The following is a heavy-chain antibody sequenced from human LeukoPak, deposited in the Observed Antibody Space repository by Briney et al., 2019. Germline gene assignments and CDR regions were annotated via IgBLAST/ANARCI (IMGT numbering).Heavy chain of an antibody. CDR2: IYYSGST. Sequence: PSETLSLTCTVSGGSISSSSYYWGWIRQPPGKGLEWIGSIYYSGSTYYNPSLESRVTISVDTSKNQFSLKLSSVTAADTAVYYCARVGGGNCGGDCYPSLFDYWGQGTLVTVSS. V-gene: IGHV4-39*07. CDR1: GGSISSSSYY. J-gene: IGHJ4*02. CDR3: ARVGGGNCGGDCYPSLFDY. D-gene: IGHD2-21*02.